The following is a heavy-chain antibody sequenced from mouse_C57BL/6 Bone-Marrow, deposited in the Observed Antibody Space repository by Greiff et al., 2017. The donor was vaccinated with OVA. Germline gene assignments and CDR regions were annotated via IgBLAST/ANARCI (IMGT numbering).Heavy chain of an antibody. V-gene: IGHV1-82*01. Sequence: VQLQQSGPELVKPGASVKISCKASGYAFSSSWMNWVKQRPGKGLEWIGRIYPGDGDTNYNGKVKGKATLTADKSSSTAYMQLSSLTSEDSAIYFCARSYYGSSSHYFDYWGKGTTLTVSS. CDR3: ARSYYGSSSHYFDY. J-gene: IGHJ2*01. CDR1: GYAFSSSW. D-gene: IGHD1-1*01. CDR2: IYPGDGDT.